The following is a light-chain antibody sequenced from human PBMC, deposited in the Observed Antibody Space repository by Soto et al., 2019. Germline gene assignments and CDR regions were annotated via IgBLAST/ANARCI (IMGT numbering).Light chain of an antibody. CDR1: SSDVGGYRY. CDR3: SLYTSSSTLGV. Sequence: QSALTQPASVSGSPGQSITISCTGTSSDVGGYRYVSWYQQHPGKAPKLMIYDVSNRPSGVSNRFSGSKSGNTASLTISGHQAEYEADYYCSLYTSSSTLGVFGTGTKLTVL. J-gene: IGLJ1*01. V-gene: IGLV2-14*01. CDR2: DVS.